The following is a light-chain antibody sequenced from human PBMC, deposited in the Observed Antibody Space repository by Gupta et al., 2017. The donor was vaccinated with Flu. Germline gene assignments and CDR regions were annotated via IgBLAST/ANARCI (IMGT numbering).Light chain of an antibody. Sequence: SVLPQSPSASGTPGQRVNISCSGRYSNIGSNYVYWYQHVPGTAPNLLIHRDNPRPSGFPDRFSGSKSGVSASLAISGLRSEDEADYYCASRDDSLSGLYVFGTGTKFTVL. CDR1: YSNIGSNY. CDR3: ASRDDSLSGLYV. V-gene: IGLV1-47*01. CDR2: RDN. J-gene: IGLJ1*01.